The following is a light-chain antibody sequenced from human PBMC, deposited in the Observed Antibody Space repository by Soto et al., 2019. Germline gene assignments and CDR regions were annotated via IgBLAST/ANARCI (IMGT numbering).Light chain of an antibody. CDR2: HVT. CDR3: CSLTTSHTLV. J-gene: IGLJ1*01. CDR1: SSDIGHYDY. Sequence: YVLTQHASVSGSLGQSITISCTGTSSDIGHYDYVSWYQQHPGKAPKLMIYHVTYRPSGVSNRYSGSKSGNSASLTISGLQADDEADYYCCSLTTSHTLVFGSGTKGTVL. V-gene: IGLV2-14*03.